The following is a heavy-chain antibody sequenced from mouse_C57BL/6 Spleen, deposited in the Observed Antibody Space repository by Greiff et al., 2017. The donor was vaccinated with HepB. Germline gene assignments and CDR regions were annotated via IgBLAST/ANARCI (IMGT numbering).Heavy chain of an antibody. V-gene: IGHV1-42*01. Sequence: EVQLQQSGPELVKPGASVKISCKASGYSFTGYYMNWVKQSPEKSLEWIGEINPSTGGTTYNQKFKAKATLTVDKSSSTAYMQLKSLTSEDSAVYYCARGNYDYDGWYFDVWGTGTTVTVSS. CDR3: ARGNYDYDGWYFDV. J-gene: IGHJ1*03. CDR1: GYSFTGYY. CDR2: INPSTGGT. D-gene: IGHD2-4*01.